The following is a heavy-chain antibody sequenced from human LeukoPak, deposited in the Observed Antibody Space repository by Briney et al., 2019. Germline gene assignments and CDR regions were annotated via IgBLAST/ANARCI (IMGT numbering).Heavy chain of an antibody. CDR1: GYTFTDNY. CDR2: INPHSGGT. J-gene: IGHJ4*02. Sequence: ASVKVSCKPSGYTFTDNYMHWVRQAPGQGLEWMGWINPHSGGTKYAQKFQGRVTMSRDTSISTAYMELSRLRSDDTAVYYCARVMPLEGSGSDTLDYWGQGTLVTVSS. V-gene: IGHV1-2*02. D-gene: IGHD3-10*01. CDR3: ARVMPLEGSGSDTLDY.